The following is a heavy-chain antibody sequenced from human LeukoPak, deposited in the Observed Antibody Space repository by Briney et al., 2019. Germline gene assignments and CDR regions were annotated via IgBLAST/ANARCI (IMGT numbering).Heavy chain of an antibody. CDR1: GGSISSYY. J-gene: IGHJ5*02. D-gene: IGHD3-22*01. CDR3: ARSFLYYYDSSPPGA. V-gene: IGHV4-59*01. Sequence: PSETLSLTCTVSGGSISSYYWSWIRQPPGKGLEWIGYIYYSGSTNYNPSLKSRVAISVDTSKNQFSLKLSSVTAADTAVYYRARSFLYYYDSSPPGAWGQGTLVTVSS. CDR2: IYYSGST.